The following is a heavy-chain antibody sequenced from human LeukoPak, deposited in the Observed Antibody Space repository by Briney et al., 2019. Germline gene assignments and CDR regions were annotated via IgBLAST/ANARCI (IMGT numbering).Heavy chain of an antibody. V-gene: IGHV3-23*01. CDR1: GFPFSSYA. CDR3: AMVDTAMVTWDYYYYGMDV. D-gene: IGHD5-18*01. J-gene: IGHJ6*02. Sequence: HLGGSLRLSCAASGFPFSSYAMSWVRPAPGKGLEWVSAISGSGGSTYYADSVKGRFTISRDNSKNTLYLQMNSLRAEDTAVYYCAMVDTAMVTWDYYYYGMDVWGQGTTVTVSS. CDR2: ISGSGGST.